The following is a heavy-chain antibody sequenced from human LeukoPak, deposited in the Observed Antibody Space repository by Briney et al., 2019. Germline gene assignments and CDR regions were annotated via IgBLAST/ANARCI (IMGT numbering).Heavy chain of an antibody. J-gene: IGHJ4*02. D-gene: IGHD3-3*01. CDR1: GYTFTSYY. V-gene: IGHV1-46*01. CDR3: ARQGITIFGVVREFDY. Sequence: ASEKVSCKASGYTFTSYYMHWVRQAPGQGLEWMGIINPSGGSTSYAQKFQGRVTMTRDMSTSTVYMELSSLRSEDTAVYYCARQGITIFGVVREFDYWGQGTLVTVSS. CDR2: INPSGGST.